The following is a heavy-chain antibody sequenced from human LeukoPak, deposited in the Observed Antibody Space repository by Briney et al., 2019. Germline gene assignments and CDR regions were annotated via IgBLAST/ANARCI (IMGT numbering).Heavy chain of an antibody. CDR2: IYYSGST. V-gene: IGHV4-59*01. CDR3: ARASRFLEWHYYFDY. Sequence: SETLSLTCTVSGGSISSYYWSWIRQPPGKGLEWIGYIYYSGSTNYNPSLKSRVTISVDTSKNQFSLKLSSVTAADTAVYYCARASRFLEWHYYFDYWGQGTLVTVSS. J-gene: IGHJ4*02. CDR1: GGSISSYY. D-gene: IGHD3-3*01.